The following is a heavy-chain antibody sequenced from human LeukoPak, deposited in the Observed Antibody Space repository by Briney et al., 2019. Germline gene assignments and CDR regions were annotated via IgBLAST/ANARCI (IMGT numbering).Heavy chain of an antibody. CDR3: ARESRASLKKWPFDY. CDR1: GGSLSGYY. Sequence: SETLSLTCAVYGGSLSGYYWSWIRRPPGKVLERIGEINHSGSTNYNPSLKSRVTISVDPSKNHFSLKLSSVTPADTAVYYCARESRASLKKWPFDYWGQGTLVTVSS. V-gene: IGHV4-34*01. J-gene: IGHJ4*02. D-gene: IGHD2-8*01. CDR2: INHSGST.